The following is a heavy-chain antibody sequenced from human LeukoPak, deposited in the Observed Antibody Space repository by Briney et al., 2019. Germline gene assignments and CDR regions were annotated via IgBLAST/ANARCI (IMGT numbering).Heavy chain of an antibody. CDR3: ARVYYSNSYDYWYFDL. J-gene: IGHJ2*01. D-gene: IGHD6-13*01. Sequence: SETLSLTCTVSGGSIRSYYWSWIRQPPGKGLEWIGYIYYSGSTNYNPSLKSRVTISVDTSENQFSLKLSSVTAADTAVYYCARVYYSNSYDYWYFDLWGRGTLVTVSS. CDR2: IYYSGST. CDR1: GGSIRSYY. V-gene: IGHV4-59*01.